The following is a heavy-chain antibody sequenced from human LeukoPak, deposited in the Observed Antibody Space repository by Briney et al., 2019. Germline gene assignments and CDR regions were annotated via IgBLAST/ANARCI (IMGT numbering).Heavy chain of an antibody. Sequence: PGESLKLSCVASGSNLTYNYMTWVRQAPGKGLEWVSLIHSGGTTYYADSLKGRFTISRHSPNNTLFLQMNNLRPEDTAVYYCARTSYYYDMDGWGPGTTVTVSS. V-gene: IGHV3-53*04. J-gene: IGHJ6*02. CDR3: ARTSYYYDMDG. CDR2: IHSGGTT. CDR1: GSNLTYNY.